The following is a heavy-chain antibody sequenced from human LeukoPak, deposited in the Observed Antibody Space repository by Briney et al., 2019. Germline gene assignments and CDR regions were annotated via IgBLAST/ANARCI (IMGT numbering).Heavy chain of an antibody. V-gene: IGHV3-23*01. CDR1: GFNLRAFA. D-gene: IGHD3-22*01. Sequence: GGSLTLSLGASGFNLRAFATTWVRQVPGKGLEWVSAISRNGGSTYYADSVKGRFTISRDNSEDTLFLQLNSLRAEETAVYYCATDSGNFYYLPDYFEYWGLGTLVTVSS. CDR2: ISRNGGST. J-gene: IGHJ4*02. CDR3: ATDSGNFYYLPDYFEY.